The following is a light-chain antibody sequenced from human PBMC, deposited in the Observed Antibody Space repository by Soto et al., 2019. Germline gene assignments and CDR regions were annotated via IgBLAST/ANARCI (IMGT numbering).Light chain of an antibody. V-gene: IGKV3-15*01. CDR3: QQYNNWPPWT. CDR2: GAY. CDR1: QSVTSN. Sequence: VMTQSPATLSLSAGERATLSCRASQSVTSNYLAWYQQKPGQAPRLIIYGAYTRATGIPARFSGSGSGTEFTLTISSLQSEDFAVYYCQQYNNWPPWTCGQGTKVDIK. J-gene: IGKJ1*01.